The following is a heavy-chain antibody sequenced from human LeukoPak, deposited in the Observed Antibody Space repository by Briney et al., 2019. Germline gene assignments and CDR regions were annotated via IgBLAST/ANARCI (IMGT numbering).Heavy chain of an antibody. J-gene: IGHJ5*02. V-gene: IGHV1-2*02. Sequence: ASVKVSXKASGYTFTGYYMHWVRQAPGQGLEWMGWINPNSGGTNYAQKFQGRVTMTRDTSISTAYMELSRLRSDDTAVYYCARDHPGRIPDSRFWSGRNYNWFDPWGQGTLVTVSS. CDR1: GYTFTGYY. CDR2: INPNSGGT. CDR3: ARDHPGRIPDSRFWSGRNYNWFDP. D-gene: IGHD3-3*01.